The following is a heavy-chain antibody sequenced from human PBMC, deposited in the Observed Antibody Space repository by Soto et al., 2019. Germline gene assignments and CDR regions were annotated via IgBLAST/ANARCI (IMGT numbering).Heavy chain of an antibody. V-gene: IGHV1-18*01. CDR1: GYTFSTYG. J-gene: IGHJ3*01. D-gene: IGHD2-2*02. CDR2: INPFKGDT. CDR3: ARVKVPAAILGAFDL. Sequence: ASVKVSCKASGYTFSTYGITWVRQAPGQGLDWMEWINPFKGDTNSAARFQDRVTMTTDTSTRTAYMELRSLRSDDTAVYYCARVKVPAAILGAFDLWGQGTLVTVSS.